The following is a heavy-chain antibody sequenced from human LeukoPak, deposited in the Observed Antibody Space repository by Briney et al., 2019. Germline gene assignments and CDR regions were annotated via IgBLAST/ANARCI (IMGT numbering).Heavy chain of an antibody. D-gene: IGHD2-2*02. V-gene: IGHV1-69*13. Sequence: SVKVSCKASGGTFSSYAISWLRQAPGQGLEWMGGIIPIFGTANYAQKFQGRVTITADESTSTAYMELSSLRSEDTAVYYCARGSYCSSTSCYKDFDYWGQGTLVTVSS. J-gene: IGHJ4*02. CDR1: GGTFSSYA. CDR2: IIPIFGTA. CDR3: ARGSYCSSTSCYKDFDY.